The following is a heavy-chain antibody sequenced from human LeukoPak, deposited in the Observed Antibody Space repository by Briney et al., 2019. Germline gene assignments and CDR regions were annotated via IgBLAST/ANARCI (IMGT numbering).Heavy chain of an antibody. D-gene: IGHD5-18*01. J-gene: IGHJ3*02. Sequence: GGSLRLSCAASGFTFDDYAMHWVRQAPGKGLEWVSSISSSSSYIYYADSVKGRFTISRDNAKNSLYLQMNSLRAEDTAVYYCARAVPTAMASSGAFDIWGQGTMVTVSS. CDR1: GFTFDDYA. CDR3: ARAVPTAMASSGAFDI. V-gene: IGHV3-21*01. CDR2: ISSSSSYI.